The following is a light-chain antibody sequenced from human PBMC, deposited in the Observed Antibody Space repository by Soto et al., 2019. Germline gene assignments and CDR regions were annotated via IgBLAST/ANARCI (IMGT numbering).Light chain of an antibody. CDR1: SSNIGVGYD. J-gene: IGLJ1*01. CDR2: SDS. CDR3: QSNDNGLSGSDV. V-gene: IGLV1-40*01. Sequence: QPVLTQPPSVTAAPGDSVTISCSGSSSNIGVGYDVNWYPQLPETAPKPLIFSDSNRPSGVTDRFSGTKSGTSASLVITGLQADDEADYYCQSNDNGLSGSDVFGTGTKVTVL.